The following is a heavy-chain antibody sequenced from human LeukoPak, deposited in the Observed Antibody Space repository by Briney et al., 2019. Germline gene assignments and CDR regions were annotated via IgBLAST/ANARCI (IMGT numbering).Heavy chain of an antibody. CDR2: ISGSGGST. CDR3: VRSVGSNTL. V-gene: IGHV3-23*01. Sequence: GGSLRLSCAASGFTFSSYAMSWVRQAPGKGLEWVSAISGSGGSTYYADSVKGRFTISRDNAKNSLFLQMNSLRAEDTAVYFCVRSVGSNTLWGQGTLVTVSS. CDR1: GFTFSSYA. D-gene: IGHD4-23*01. J-gene: IGHJ4*02.